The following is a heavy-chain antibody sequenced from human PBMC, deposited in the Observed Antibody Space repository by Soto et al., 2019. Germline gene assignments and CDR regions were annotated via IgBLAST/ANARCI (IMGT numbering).Heavy chain of an antibody. CDR1: GFTFSSFA. Sequence: QVQLVESGGGVVQPGRSLRLSCAASGFTFSSFAMHWVRQAPGKGLGWVAVISYDESNKYYADPVKGRFTISRDNSKNTVYLQMNSLRAEDTAVYYCARAYPQVGSNYCEYWGQGTLVTISS. CDR2: ISYDESNK. V-gene: IGHV3-30-3*01. J-gene: IGHJ4*02. CDR3: ARAYPQVGSNYCEY. D-gene: IGHD1-26*01.